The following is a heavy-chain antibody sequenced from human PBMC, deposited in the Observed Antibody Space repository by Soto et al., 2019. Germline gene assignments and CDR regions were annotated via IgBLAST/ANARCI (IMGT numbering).Heavy chain of an antibody. CDR2: IIPIFGTA. V-gene: IGHV1-69*13. Sequence: SVKVSCKASGGTFSSYAISWVRQAPGQGLEWMGGIIPIFGTANYAQKFQGRVTITADESTSTAYMELSSLRSEDTAVYYCASSRTSITMIVVVPRDFDYWGQGTLVTVSS. CDR1: GGTFSSYA. J-gene: IGHJ4*02. D-gene: IGHD3-22*01. CDR3: ASSRTSITMIVVVPRDFDY.